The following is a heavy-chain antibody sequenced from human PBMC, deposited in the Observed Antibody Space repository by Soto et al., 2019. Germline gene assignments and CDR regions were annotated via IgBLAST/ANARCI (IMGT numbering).Heavy chain of an antibody. CDR2: IIPIFGTA. J-gene: IGHJ6*02. CDR3: ASNGESYYYYGMDV. D-gene: IGHD2-8*01. Sequence: QVQLVQSGAEVKKPGSSVKVSCKASGGTFSSSAISWVRQAPGQGLEWMGGIIPIFGTAEYAQKFRGRVTITADESTSKDFMEVSSLRSEDTAVYYCASNGESYYYYGMDVWGQGTTVTVSS. CDR1: GGTFSSSA. V-gene: IGHV1-69*12.